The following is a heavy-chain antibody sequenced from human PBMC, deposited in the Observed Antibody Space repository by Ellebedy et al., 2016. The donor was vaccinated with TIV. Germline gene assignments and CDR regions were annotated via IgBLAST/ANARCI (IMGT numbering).Heavy chain of an antibody. V-gene: IGHV1-2*02. Sequence: ASVKVSCXASGYTFTAYYMHWVRQAPGQGLEWMGWISPNSGVTNYAQKFQGRVTMTRDISISTAYMAPSRLRSDDTAVYYCTRDLMIRGVMYWFDSWGQGTLVTVSS. CDR1: GYTFTAYY. CDR3: TRDLMIRGVMYWFDS. J-gene: IGHJ5*01. CDR2: ISPNSGVT. D-gene: IGHD3-10*01.